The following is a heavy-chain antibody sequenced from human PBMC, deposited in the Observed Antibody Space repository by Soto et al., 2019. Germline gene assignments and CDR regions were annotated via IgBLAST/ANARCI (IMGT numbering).Heavy chain of an antibody. V-gene: IGHV1-69*10. Sequence: ASVKVSCKASGGTFSSYAISWVRQAPGQGLEWMGGIIHILGIANYAQKLQGRVTSTADKSTSTAYMELSRLRSEDTAVYYCARGRDGYNYYFDYWGQGTLVTVSS. CDR3: ARGRDGYNYYFDY. CDR2: IIHILGIA. CDR1: GGTFSSYA. J-gene: IGHJ4*02. D-gene: IGHD5-12*01.